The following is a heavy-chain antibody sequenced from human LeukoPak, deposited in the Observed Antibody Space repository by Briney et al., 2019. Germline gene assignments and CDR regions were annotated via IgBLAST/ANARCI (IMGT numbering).Heavy chain of an antibody. CDR1: GGSISSYY. J-gene: IGHJ4*02. Sequence: SETLSLTCTVSGGSISSYYWSWIRQPPGKGLEWIGYIYYSGSSNYSPSLKSRVTLSVDTSKNQFSLKLSSVTAADTAVYYCARGGSPVPLYWGQGTLVTVSS. D-gene: IGHD1-26*01. CDR2: IYYSGSS. CDR3: ARGGSPVPLY. V-gene: IGHV4-59*01.